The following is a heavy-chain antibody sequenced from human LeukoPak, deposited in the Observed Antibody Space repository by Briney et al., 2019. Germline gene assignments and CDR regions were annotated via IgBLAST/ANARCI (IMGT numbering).Heavy chain of an antibody. V-gene: IGHV3-21*01. CDR3: ARDGWPFDY. CDR1: GFTLSSYT. Sequence: PGGSLRLSCAASGFTLSSYTMNWVRQAPGKGLEWVSFISSSSSYIYYADSVKGRFTISRNNAKNSLYLQMNSLRGEDTAVYYCARDGWPFDYWGQGTLVTVSS. D-gene: IGHD6-19*01. J-gene: IGHJ4*02. CDR2: ISSSSSYI.